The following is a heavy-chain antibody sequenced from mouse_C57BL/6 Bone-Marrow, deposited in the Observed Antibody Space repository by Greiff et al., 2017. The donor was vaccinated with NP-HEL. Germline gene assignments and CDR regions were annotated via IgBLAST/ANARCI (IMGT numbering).Heavy chain of an antibody. V-gene: IGHV1-26*01. Sequence: VQLQQSGPELVKPGASVKISCKASGYTFTDYYMNWVKQSHGKSLEWIGDINPNNGGTSYNQKFKGKATLTVDKSSSTAYMELRSLTSEDSAVYYCAREGSSGTNYFDYWGQGTTLTVSS. CDR1: GYTFTDYY. D-gene: IGHD3-2*02. J-gene: IGHJ2*01. CDR2: INPNNGGT. CDR3: AREGSSGTNYFDY.